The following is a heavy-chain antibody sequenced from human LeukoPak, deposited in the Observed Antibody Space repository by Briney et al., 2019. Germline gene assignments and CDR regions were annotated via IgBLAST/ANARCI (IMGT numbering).Heavy chain of an antibody. V-gene: IGHV3-74*01. J-gene: IGHJ4*02. Sequence: GGSLRLSCAASGFAFSAYWMHWVRQAPGKGLEWVSRINEDATTITYADSVKGRLIISRDNSKKSLYLQMNNLRAEDTGVYYCVRDLILVWTPGDDFDFWGQGTLVIVSS. CDR1: GFAFSAYW. CDR2: INEDATTI. CDR3: VRDLILVWTPGDDFDF. D-gene: IGHD3-16*01.